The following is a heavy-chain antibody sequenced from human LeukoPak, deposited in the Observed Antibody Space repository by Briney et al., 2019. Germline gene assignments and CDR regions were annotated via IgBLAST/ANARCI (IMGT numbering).Heavy chain of an antibody. D-gene: IGHD6-19*01. J-gene: IGHJ4*02. CDR3: AIGPGYSSGWYLY. CDR1: GYSISSGYY. CDR2: IYHSGST. V-gene: IGHV4-38-2*01. Sequence: SETLSLTCAVSGYSISSGYYWGWIRQPPGKGLEWIGSIYHSGSTYYNPSLKSRVTISVDTSKNHFSLKLSSVTATDTAVYYWAIGPGYSSGWYLYWGQGTLVSVSS.